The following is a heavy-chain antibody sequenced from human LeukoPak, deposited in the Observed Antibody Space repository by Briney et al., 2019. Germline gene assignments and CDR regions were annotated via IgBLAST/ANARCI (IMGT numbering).Heavy chain of an antibody. Sequence: PGESLKISCKGSGYNFTNYWITWVRQMPGKDLEWMGRIDPSDSYTNYSPSLQGHVTISVDKPITTAFLQWSSLKASDTAMYYCARTEYDYDSSGYYRTDGFDIWGQGTMVTVSS. CDR2: IDPSDSYT. CDR3: ARTEYDYDSSGYYRTDGFDI. CDR1: GYNFTNYW. V-gene: IGHV5-10-1*01. J-gene: IGHJ3*02. D-gene: IGHD3-22*01.